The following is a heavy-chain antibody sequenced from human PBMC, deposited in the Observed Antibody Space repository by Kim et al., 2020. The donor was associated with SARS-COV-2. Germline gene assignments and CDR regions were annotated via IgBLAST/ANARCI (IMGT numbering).Heavy chain of an antibody. D-gene: IGHD3-3*01. J-gene: IGHJ4*02. V-gene: IGHV3-23*01. Sequence: THYAGSVMGRFTISRDSSRNTVFLQMNSLRADDTGVYYCARGGLTSGFDYWGQGTLVTVSS. CDR2: T. CDR3: ARGGLTSGFDY.